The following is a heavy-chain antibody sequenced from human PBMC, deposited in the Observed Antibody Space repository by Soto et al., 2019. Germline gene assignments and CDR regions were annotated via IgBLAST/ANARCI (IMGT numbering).Heavy chain of an antibody. CDR1: GYSFTSYW. Sequence: PGESLKNSYKGSGYSFTSYWISWVRQMPGKGLEWMGRIDPSDSYTNYSPSFQGHVTISADKSISTAYLQWSSLKASDTAMYYCARLNYYGSGSYYPHHDYWGQGTLVTVSS. D-gene: IGHD3-10*01. CDR2: IDPSDSYT. J-gene: IGHJ4*02. V-gene: IGHV5-10-1*01. CDR3: ARLNYYGSGSYYPHHDY.